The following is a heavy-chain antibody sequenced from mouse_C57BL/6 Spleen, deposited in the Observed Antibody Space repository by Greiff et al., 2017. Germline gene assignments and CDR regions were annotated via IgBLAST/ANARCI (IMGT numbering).Heavy chain of an antibody. D-gene: IGHD1-1*01. CDR1: GYTFTSYW. V-gene: IGHV1-69*01. CDR3: ARSYGSSYGFAY. Sequence: QVQLQQSGAELVMPGASVKLSCKASGYTFTSYWMHWVKQRPGQGLEWIGEIDPSDSYTNYNQKFKGKSTLTVDKSSSTAYMQLSSLTSEDSAVYYWARSYGSSYGFAYWGQGTLVTVSA. J-gene: IGHJ3*01. CDR2: IDPSDSYT.